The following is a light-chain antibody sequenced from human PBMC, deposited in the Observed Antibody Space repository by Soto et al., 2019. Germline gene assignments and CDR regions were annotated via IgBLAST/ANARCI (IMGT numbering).Light chain of an antibody. CDR1: QGVLYSSNNKNY. Sequence: DIVMTRSPDSLSVSLGERATINCKSDQGVLYSSNNKNYLAWYQQKPGQPPKALIYWASTRESGVPDRFSGSGSGTDFTLTISSLQAEDVAVYYCQQYYTTPWTFGQGTKVE. V-gene: IGKV4-1*01. J-gene: IGKJ1*01. CDR3: QQYYTTPWT. CDR2: WAS.